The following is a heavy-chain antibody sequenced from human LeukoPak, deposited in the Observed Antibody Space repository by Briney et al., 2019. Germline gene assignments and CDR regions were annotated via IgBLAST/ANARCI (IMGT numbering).Heavy chain of an antibody. J-gene: IGHJ4*02. CDR2: VSGGGGST. D-gene: IGHD6-19*01. Sequence: SGGSLRLSCAASGFTFRSYAMSWVRQAPGKGLEWVSEVSGGGGSTYYADSVKGRFTISRDDSKNTLYLQMNSLRAEDTAVYYCAKEGSGWPYYFDYWGQGTLVTVSS. CDR3: AKEGSGWPYYFDY. CDR1: GFTFRSYA. V-gene: IGHV3-23*01.